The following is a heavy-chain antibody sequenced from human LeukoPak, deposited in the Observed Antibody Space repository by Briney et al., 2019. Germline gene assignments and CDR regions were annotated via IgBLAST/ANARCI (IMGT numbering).Heavy chain of an antibody. CDR2: IWYDGSNK. Sequence: QPGGSLILSCAASGFTFSSYRMHWVRQAPGKGLEWEAVIWYDGSNKYYADSVKGRFTISRDNSKNTLYLQMNSLRAEDTAVYYCARDQAGSGCFVYWGQGTLVTVSS. CDR1: GFTFSSYR. J-gene: IGHJ4*02. CDR3: ARDQAGSGCFVY. D-gene: IGHD3-10*01. V-gene: IGHV3-33*01.